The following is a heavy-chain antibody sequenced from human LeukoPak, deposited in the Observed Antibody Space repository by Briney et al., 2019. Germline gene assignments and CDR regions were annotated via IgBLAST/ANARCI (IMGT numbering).Heavy chain of an antibody. Sequence: GASVKVSCKASGYTFNRYGISWVRQAPGQGLEWMGWIGSYNGNTNYAQKLQGRVTMTTDTSTSTAYMELRSLRSDDTAVYYCARDRYNWNDVGDYYFDYWGQGTLVTVSS. V-gene: IGHV1-18*01. CDR2: IGSYNGNT. CDR1: GYTFNRYG. CDR3: ARDRYNWNDVGDYYFDY. J-gene: IGHJ4*02. D-gene: IGHD1-1*01.